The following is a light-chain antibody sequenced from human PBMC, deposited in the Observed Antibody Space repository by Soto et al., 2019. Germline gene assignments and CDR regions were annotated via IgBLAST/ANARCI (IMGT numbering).Light chain of an antibody. V-gene: IGKV1-5*01. J-gene: IGKJ1*01. CDR1: QTIRSR. CDR2: DAS. Sequence: DFPMTQAPSNLSRSLGDLVTLTYRASQTIRSRLAWFQQKPGKAPKLLIYDASSLESGVPQRFSGSGSGTEFTLTISSLDPKDFAVYYCQQRSNWPGTFGLGTKVDI. CDR3: QQRSNWPGT.